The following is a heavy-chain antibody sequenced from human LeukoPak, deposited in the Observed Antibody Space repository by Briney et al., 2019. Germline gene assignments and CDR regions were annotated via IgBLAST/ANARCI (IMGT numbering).Heavy chain of an antibody. CDR1: GGTFSSYA. V-gene: IGHV1-69*05. J-gene: IGHJ4*02. CDR2: IIPIFGTA. D-gene: IGHD3-10*01. Sequence: SVKVSCKASGGTFSSYAISWVRQAPGQGLEWMGGIIPIFGTANYAQKFQGRVTITTDESTSTAYMELSSPRSEDTAVYYCAREAWFGELSYFDYWGQGTLVTVSS. CDR3: AREAWFGELSYFDY.